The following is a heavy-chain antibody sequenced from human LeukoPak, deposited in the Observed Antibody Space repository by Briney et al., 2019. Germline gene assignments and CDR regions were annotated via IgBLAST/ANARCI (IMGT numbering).Heavy chain of an antibody. D-gene: IGHD3-22*01. Sequence: PGGSLRLSCSASGFTFSGYAMHWVRQAPGKGLEWVAVISYDGSNKYYADSVKGRFTISRDNSKNTLYLQMNSLRAEDTAVYYCARGRIGSSGYYEQLDYWGQGTLVTVSS. CDR3: ARGRIGSSGYYEQLDY. J-gene: IGHJ4*02. CDR1: GFTFSGYA. V-gene: IGHV3-30-3*01. CDR2: ISYDGSNK.